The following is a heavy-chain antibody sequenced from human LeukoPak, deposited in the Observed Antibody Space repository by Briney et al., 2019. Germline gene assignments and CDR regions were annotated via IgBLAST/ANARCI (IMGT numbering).Heavy chain of an antibody. CDR2: MNPNSGAT. CDR1: GYTFTSYD. V-gene: IGHV1-8*01. Sequence: ASVKVSCKASGYTFTSYDFNWLRQATGQGPEWMGWMNPNSGATGYAQKFQGRITMTRSASINTAYMELTDLRSEDTAVYSCARAPRSSGFDYWGQGTLVTVSS. D-gene: IGHD3-10*01. J-gene: IGHJ4*02. CDR3: ARAPRSSGFDY.